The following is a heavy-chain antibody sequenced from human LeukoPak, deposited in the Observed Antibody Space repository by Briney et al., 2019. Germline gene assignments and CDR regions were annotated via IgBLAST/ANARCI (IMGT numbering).Heavy chain of an antibody. CDR3: ARDSIEDIVVVPAYYYYYMDV. J-gene: IGHJ6*03. CDR2: ISSSSYI. CDR1: GFTFSSYS. V-gene: IGHV3-21*01. Sequence: GGSLRLSCAASGFTFSSYSMNWVRQAPGKGLEWVSSISSSSYIYYADSVKGRFTISRDNAKNSLYLQMNSLRAEDTAVYYCARDSIEDIVVVPAYYYYYMDVWGKGTTVTVSS. D-gene: IGHD2-2*01.